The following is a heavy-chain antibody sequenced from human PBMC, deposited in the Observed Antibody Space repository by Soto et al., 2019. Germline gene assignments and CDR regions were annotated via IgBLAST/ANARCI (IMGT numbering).Heavy chain of an antibody. CDR3: AREGVTPTAVY. CDR1: GVTVRSNC. V-gene: IGHV3-53*01. CDR2: IYSGGTT. D-gene: IGHD3-3*01. J-gene: IGHJ4*02. Sequence: RGSLRLSYAGSGVTVRSNCMRVVRQALGKELGWVSVIYSGGTTYYADSVKGRFTISRXXXXNXLXLXMNSLKAEDPAVDYCAREGVTPTAVYWSPGA.